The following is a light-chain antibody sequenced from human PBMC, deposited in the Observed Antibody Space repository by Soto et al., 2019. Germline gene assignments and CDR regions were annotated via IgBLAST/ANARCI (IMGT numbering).Light chain of an antibody. CDR2: GVS. Sequence: QSALTQPRSVSGSPGQSVTISCTGTSSDFGGYNYVSWYQQHPGKAPKLMIYGVSKRPSGVPDRFSGSKSGNTASLTISGLQAEDEADYYCCSYAGSYTYVFGTGTKVTVL. CDR3: CSYAGSYTYV. J-gene: IGLJ1*01. CDR1: SSDFGGYNY. V-gene: IGLV2-11*01.